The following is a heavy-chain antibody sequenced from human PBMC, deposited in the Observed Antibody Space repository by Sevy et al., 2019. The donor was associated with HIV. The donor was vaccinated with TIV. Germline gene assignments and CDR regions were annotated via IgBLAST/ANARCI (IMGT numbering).Heavy chain of an antibody. D-gene: IGHD1-1*01. Sequence: GGSLRLSCAASGFTFSSYGMRWVRQAPGKGLEWVAFIRYDGSNKYYADSVKGRFTISRDNSKNTLYLQMNSLRAEDTAVYYCAKDSHVRTTSTYYYGMDVWGQGTTVTVSS. CDR1: GFTFSSYG. V-gene: IGHV3-30*02. J-gene: IGHJ6*02. CDR3: AKDSHVRTTSTYYYGMDV. CDR2: IRYDGSNK.